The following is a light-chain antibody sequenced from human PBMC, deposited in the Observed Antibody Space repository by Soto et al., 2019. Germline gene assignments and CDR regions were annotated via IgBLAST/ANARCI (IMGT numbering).Light chain of an antibody. CDR3: QQYKSYWT. V-gene: IGKV1D-12*01. CDR2: AAS. CDR1: QGISSW. Sequence: DIQVTQSPASLSASLGDIVTITCRASQGISSWLVWYQQKPGKAPKLLIYAASSLQSGVPSRFSGSGSGTDFTLTISSLQTEDFATYYCQQYKSYWTFGQGTKVDIK. J-gene: IGKJ1*01.